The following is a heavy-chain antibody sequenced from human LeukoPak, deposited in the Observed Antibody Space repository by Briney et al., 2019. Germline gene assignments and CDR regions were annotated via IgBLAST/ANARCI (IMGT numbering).Heavy chain of an antibody. CDR1: GFTFSSYA. Sequence: PGGSLRLSCAASGFTFSSYAMHWVRQAPGKGLEWVAVISYDGSNKYYADSVKGRFTISRDNSKNTLYLQMNSLRAEDTAVYYCARVARETYYYYYMDVWGKGTTVTVSS. CDR3: ARVARETYYYYYMDV. J-gene: IGHJ6*03. CDR2: ISYDGSNK. V-gene: IGHV3-30*04.